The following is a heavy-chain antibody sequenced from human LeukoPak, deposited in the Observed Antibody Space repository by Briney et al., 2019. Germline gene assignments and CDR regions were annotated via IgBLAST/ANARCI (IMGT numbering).Heavy chain of an antibody. Sequence: GESLRLSCVISGYTFTHYGFHWVRQAPGKALEWVAYISYNGNNKYEDSVKGRFTISRDNSKNTLHLQMNGLRAEDTAVYYCARDILATSIAAPYYWGQGTLVTVSS. D-gene: IGHD6-13*01. V-gene: IGHV3-30*03. CDR2: ISYNGNNK. CDR3: ARDILATSIAAPYY. J-gene: IGHJ4*02. CDR1: GYTFTHYG.